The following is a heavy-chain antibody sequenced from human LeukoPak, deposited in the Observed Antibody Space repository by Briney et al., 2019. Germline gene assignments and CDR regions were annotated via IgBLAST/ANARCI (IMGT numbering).Heavy chain of an antibody. CDR2: ISAYNGNT. CDR1: GYTFTSYG. J-gene: IGHJ3*02. V-gene: IGHV1-18*04. Sequence: GASVKVSCKASGYTFTSYGISWVRQAPGQGREWMGWISAYNGNTNYAQKLQGRVTMTTDTSTSTAYMELRSLRSDDTAVYYCAARGGATGTTQGDAFDIWGQGTMVTVSS. CDR3: AARGGATGTTQGDAFDI. D-gene: IGHD1-1*01.